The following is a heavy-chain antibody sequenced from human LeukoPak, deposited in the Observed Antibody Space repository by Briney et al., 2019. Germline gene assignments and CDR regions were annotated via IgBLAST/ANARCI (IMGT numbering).Heavy chain of an antibody. CDR2: LNPKSGGT. CDR1: GYTFTGYF. V-gene: IGHV1-2*02. Sequence: ASVKVSCKASGYTFTGYFIHWVRQAPGQGLEWMGWLNPKSGGTRYAQKFQGRVAMTRDTSITTAYMDLSQLRSDDTAVYYCARDRGALEGFNIWGQGTMVTVSS. CDR3: ARDRGALEGFNI. J-gene: IGHJ3*02. D-gene: IGHD3-10*01.